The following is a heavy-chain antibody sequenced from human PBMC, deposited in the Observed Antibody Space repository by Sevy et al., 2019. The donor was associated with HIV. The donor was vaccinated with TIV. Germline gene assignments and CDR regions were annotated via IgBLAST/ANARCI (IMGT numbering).Heavy chain of an antibody. D-gene: IGHD5-12*01. CDR2: INPNSGGT. V-gene: IGHV1-2*06. Sequence: ASVKVSCKASGYTFTGYYMHWVRQAPGQGLEWMGRINPNSGGTNYAQKFQGRVTMTRDTSISTAYMELSRLRSDDTAVYYCARVGLRGDGYEYYFDYWGQGTPVTVSS. J-gene: IGHJ4*02. CDR3: ARVGLRGDGYEYYFDY. CDR1: GYTFTGYY.